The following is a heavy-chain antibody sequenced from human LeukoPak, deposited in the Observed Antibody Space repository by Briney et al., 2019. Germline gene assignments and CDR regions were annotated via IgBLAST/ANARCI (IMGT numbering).Heavy chain of an antibody. J-gene: IGHJ4*02. CDR3: ARITVVITYFDY. D-gene: IGHD3-22*01. CDR1: GFTFGSYE. V-gene: IGHV3-48*03. Sequence: GGSLRLSCAASGFTFGSYEMAWVRQAPGKGLEWVSYISSGGSTIYYADSVKGRFTISRDNAKNSLYLQMNSLIAEDTAVYYCARITVVITYFDYWGQGALVTVSS. CDR2: ISSGGSTI.